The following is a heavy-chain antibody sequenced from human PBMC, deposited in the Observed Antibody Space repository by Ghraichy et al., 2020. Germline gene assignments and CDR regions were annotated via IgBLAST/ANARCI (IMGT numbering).Heavy chain of an antibody. V-gene: IGHV3-30*18. CDR3: AKDLTRYCSSTSCYPTNY. CDR1: GFTFSSYG. Sequence: GGSLRLSCAASGFTFSSYGMHWVRQAPGKGLEWVAVISYDGSNKYYADSVKGRFTISRDNSKNTLYLQMNSLRAEDTAVYYCAKDLTRYCSSTSCYPTNYWGQGTLVTVSS. D-gene: IGHD2-2*01. J-gene: IGHJ4*02. CDR2: ISYDGSNK.